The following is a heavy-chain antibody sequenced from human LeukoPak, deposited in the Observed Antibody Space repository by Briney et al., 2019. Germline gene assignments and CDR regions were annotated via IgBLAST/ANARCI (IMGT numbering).Heavy chain of an antibody. D-gene: IGHD3-3*01. CDR2: ISGSGGST. Sequence: GGSLRLSCAASGFTFSSYAMSWVRQAPGKGLEWVSAISGSGGSTYYADSVKGRFTISRDNSKNTLYLQMNSLRAEDKAVYYCAKDFPRTVFGVVMYYFDYWGQGTLVTVSS. V-gene: IGHV3-23*01. CDR1: GFTFSSYA. CDR3: AKDFPRTVFGVVMYYFDY. J-gene: IGHJ4*02.